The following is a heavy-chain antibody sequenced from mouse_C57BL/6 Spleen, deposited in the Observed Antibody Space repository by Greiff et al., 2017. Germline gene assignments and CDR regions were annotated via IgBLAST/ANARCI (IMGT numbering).Heavy chain of an antibody. CDR1: GFNIKDYY. J-gene: IGHJ4*01. D-gene: IGHD1-1*01. Sequence: EVKLMESGAELVKPGASVKLSCTASGFNIKDYYMHWVKQRTEQGLEWIGRIDPEDGETKYAPKFQGKATITADTSSNTAYLQLSSLTSEDTAVYYCARGITTVVPYYYAMDYWGQGTSVTVSS. V-gene: IGHV14-2*01. CDR3: ARGITTVVPYYYAMDY. CDR2: IDPEDGET.